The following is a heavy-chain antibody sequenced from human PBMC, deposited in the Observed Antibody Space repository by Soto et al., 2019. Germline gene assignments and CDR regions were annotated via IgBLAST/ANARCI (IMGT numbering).Heavy chain of an antibody. D-gene: IGHD2-8*01. CDR2: INNDGSNT. Sequence: GGSLRLSCSASGFTFSSYWMHWVRQAPGKGLVWVSRINNDGSNTNYADSVRGRFTISRDTAKNTLYLQMNRLRAEDTAVYYCARGRGYCTNAVCRNHYFDYWGQGTPATV. J-gene: IGHJ4*02. CDR3: ARGRGYCTNAVCRNHYFDY. V-gene: IGHV3-74*01. CDR1: GFTFSSYW.